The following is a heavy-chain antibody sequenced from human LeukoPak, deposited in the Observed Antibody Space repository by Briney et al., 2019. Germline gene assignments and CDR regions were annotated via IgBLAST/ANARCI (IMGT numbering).Heavy chain of an antibody. D-gene: IGHD2-2*01. CDR2: IIPIFDTA. J-gene: IGHJ5*02. CDR3: ARVALPEVPAAMRGFWFDP. V-gene: IGHV1-69*05. CDR1: GGTFSSYA. Sequence: SVKVSCKASGGTFSSYAISWVRQAPAQGLEWMGGIIPIFDTANYAQKFQGIVTITTDESTSTAYMELSSLRSEDTAVYYCARVALPEVPAAMRGFWFDPWGQGTLVTVSS.